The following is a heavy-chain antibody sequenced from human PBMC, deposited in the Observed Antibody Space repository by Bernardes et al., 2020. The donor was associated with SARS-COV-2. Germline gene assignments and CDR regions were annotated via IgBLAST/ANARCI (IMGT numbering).Heavy chain of an antibody. CDR3: ARTFYYDRGGDSLFDF. CDR2: IIPKSGAT. V-gene: IGHV1-2*02. J-gene: IGHJ4*02. Sequence: ASVKVSCTASGYTFSDYYTHWLRQAPGQGLEWMGWIIPKSGATNHAQKFQGRVTMTRDTSINTDYMELSRLRSDDTAVYYCARTFYYDRGGDSLFDFWGQGTLVTVSS. D-gene: IGHD2-21*01. CDR1: GYTFSDYY.